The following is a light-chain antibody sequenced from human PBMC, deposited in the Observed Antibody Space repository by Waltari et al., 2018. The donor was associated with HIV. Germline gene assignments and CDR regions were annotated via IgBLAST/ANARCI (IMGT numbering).Light chain of an antibody. CDR2: EVS. J-gene: IGLJ1*01. V-gene: IGLV2-14*01. CDR1: RTDVVSYNY. CDR3: SSYTSTSTSCV. Sequence: QSALTQPASVSGSPGLSITLSCPGTRTDVVSYNYVSWYQHHPGKAPKLMSYEVSNRPSGVSNRFAGSKSGYTASLTISGLQAEDEADYYCSSYTSTSTSCVFGTGTKVTVL.